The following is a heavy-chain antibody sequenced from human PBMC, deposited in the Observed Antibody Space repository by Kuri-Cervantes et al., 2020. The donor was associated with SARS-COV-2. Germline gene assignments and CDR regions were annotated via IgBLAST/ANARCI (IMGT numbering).Heavy chain of an antibody. D-gene: IGHD6-19*01. CDR1: GGSISSGDYY. CDR3: ARAIAVADNIDY. Sequence: SETLSLTCTVSGGSISSGDYYWSWIRQPPGKGLEWIGYIYYSGSTYCNPSLKSRVTISVDTSKNQFSLKLSSVTAADTAVYYCARAIAVADNIDYWGQGTLVTVSS. CDR2: IYYSGST. V-gene: IGHV4-30-4*08. J-gene: IGHJ4*02.